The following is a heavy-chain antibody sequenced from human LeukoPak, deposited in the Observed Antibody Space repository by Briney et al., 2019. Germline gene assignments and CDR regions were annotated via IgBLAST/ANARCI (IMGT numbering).Heavy chain of an antibody. Sequence: PPETLSLTCTVSADSISSGLYAWGWLRQPPGEGLEGIGNIYHNGDTYYIPSLRSRVTISVDTSENQFSLNLGSVTAADTAVYYCARLWSHSKTEDYWGQGTVVTVSS. CDR1: ADSISSGLYA. CDR2: IYHNGDT. D-gene: IGHD3-16*01. J-gene: IGHJ4*02. CDR3: ARLWSHSKTEDY. V-gene: IGHV4-39*01.